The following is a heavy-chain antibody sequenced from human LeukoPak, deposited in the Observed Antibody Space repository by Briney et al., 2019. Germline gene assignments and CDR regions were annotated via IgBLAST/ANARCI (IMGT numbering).Heavy chain of an antibody. V-gene: IGHV3-21*01. CDR1: GFTFSSYS. Sequence: GGSLRLSCAASGFTFSSYSMNWVRQAPGKGLEWVSSISSSSSYIYYADSVKGRFTISKDDAKNSLYLQMNSLRAEDTAVCYCARDGYSGSYGDYWGQGTLVTVSS. J-gene: IGHJ4*02. CDR3: ARDGYSGSYGDY. CDR2: ISSSSSYI. D-gene: IGHD1-26*01.